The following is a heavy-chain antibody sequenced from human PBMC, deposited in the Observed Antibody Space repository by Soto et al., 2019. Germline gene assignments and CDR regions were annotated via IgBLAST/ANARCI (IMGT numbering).Heavy chain of an antibody. CDR1: GRSINSYY. CDR3: ARTYDSNGYANEFDS. Sequence: PSETLSLTCNVSGRSINSYYWSWVRQPPGKGLEWIGYIYDSGITSYNPSLKSRVTMSADTSKNQFSLKLTSVTGADTAVYYCARTYDSNGYANEFDSWGPGILVTVSS. V-gene: IGHV4-59*01. D-gene: IGHD3-22*01. J-gene: IGHJ4*02. CDR2: IYDSGIT.